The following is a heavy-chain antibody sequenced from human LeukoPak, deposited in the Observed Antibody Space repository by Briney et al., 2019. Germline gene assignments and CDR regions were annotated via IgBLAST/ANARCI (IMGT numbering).Heavy chain of an antibody. J-gene: IGHJ3*02. CDR1: GFASSSYE. CDR2: VGIAGDT. D-gene: IGHD3-16*01. V-gene: IGHV3-13*01. CDR3: AREGRESSADAFDI. Sequence: GGSLRLSSAASGFASSSYEMHWVRHVIGKGLERVSAVGIAGDTFYSGSVTGRFTTSKENAENSLFLQMNNLRAGDTAVYYCAREGRESSADAFDIWGQGTMVTVSS.